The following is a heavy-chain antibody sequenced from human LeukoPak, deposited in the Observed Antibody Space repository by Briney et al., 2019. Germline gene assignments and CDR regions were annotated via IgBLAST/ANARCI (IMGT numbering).Heavy chain of an antibody. J-gene: IGHJ4*02. CDR1: GGTFSSYA. Sequence: GASVKVSCKASGGTFSSYAISWVRQAPGQGLEWMGRIIPIFGIANYAQKFQGRVTITADKSTSTAYMELSSLRSEDTAVYYCAVKNTAMAIDLDYWGQGTLVTVSS. V-gene: IGHV1-69*04. CDR3: AVKNTAMAIDLDY. CDR2: IIPIFGIA. D-gene: IGHD5-18*01.